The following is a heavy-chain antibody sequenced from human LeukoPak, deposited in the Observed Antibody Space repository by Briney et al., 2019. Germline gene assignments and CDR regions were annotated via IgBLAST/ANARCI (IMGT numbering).Heavy chain of an antibody. Sequence: GESLKISCKGSGYNFNSYWIGWVRQMPGKGLEWMGIVYPGDSDTRYSPSFQGQGTILADNSINTAYLQRSSLKASDTAIYYCARQATAGGFDVWGQGTKVTVSS. CDR2: VYPGDSDT. CDR3: ARQATAGGFDV. CDR1: GYNFNSYW. J-gene: IGHJ3*01. D-gene: IGHD6-13*01. V-gene: IGHV5-51*01.